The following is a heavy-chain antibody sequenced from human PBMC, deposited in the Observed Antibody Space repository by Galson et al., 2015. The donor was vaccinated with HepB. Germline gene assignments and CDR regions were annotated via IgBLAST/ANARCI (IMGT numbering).Heavy chain of an antibody. D-gene: IGHD3-10*01. V-gene: IGHV3-23*01. Sequence: SLRLSCAASGFTFSSYAMSWVRQAPGKGLEWVSAISGSGGSTYYADSVKGRFTISRDNSKNTLYLQMNSLRAEDTAVYYCAKPDPTMVRGGLPPVRGMDVWGQGTTVIVSS. CDR3: AKPDPTMVRGGLPPVRGMDV. CDR2: ISGSGGST. CDR1: GFTFSSYA. J-gene: IGHJ6*02.